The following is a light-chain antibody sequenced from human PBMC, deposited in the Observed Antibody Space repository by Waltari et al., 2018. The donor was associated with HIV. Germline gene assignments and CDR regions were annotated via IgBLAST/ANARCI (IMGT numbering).Light chain of an antibody. CDR2: STN. CDR3: VLFMGNGIWV. V-gene: IGLV8-61*01. Sequence: QTVVTQEPSFSVSPGGTVTLTSGLSSGSVPTSYYPSWYQQTPGQAPRTLIYSTNTRSSGVPDRFSGSILGNKAALTITGAQADDESDYYCVLFMGNGIWVFGGGTKLTVL. J-gene: IGLJ3*02. CDR1: SGSVPTSYY.